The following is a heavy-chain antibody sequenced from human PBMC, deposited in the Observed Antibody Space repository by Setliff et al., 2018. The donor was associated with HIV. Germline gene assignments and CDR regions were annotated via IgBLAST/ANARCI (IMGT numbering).Heavy chain of an antibody. Sequence: SETLSLTCTVSGGSISSGSNYWSWIRQPAGKGLEWIGHIYTSGSTNYNPSLKSRVTISVDTSKNQFYLKLSSVTAADTAVYYCARILLYDSSAYFVNALDIWGQGTVVTV. J-gene: IGHJ3*02. CDR3: ARILLYDSSAYFVNALDI. V-gene: IGHV4-61*09. CDR2: IYTSGST. CDR1: GGSISSGSNY. D-gene: IGHD3-22*01.